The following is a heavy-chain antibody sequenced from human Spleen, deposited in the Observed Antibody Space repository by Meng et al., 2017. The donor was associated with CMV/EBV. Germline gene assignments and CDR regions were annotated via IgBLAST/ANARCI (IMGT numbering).Heavy chain of an antibody. V-gene: IGHV1-46*01. D-gene: IGHD6-13*01. CDR3: ARGFLRIAATGLGN. Sequence: ASVKVSCKASGYTFISYYIHWVRQAPGQGLEWMGIINPSGGSSTSAQKFQGRVTMTRDTSTSTVYMELSSLSSEDTAVYFCARGFLRIAATGLGNWGLGTLVTVSS. CDR2: INPSGGSS. CDR1: GYTFISYY. J-gene: IGHJ4*02.